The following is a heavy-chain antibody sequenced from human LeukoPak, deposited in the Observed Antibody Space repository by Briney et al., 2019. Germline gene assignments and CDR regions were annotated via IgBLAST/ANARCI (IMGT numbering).Heavy chain of an antibody. J-gene: IGHJ4*02. Sequence: GGSLRLSCAASGFTFSSYWMSWVRQAPGKGLEWVANIKQDGSEKYYVDSVKGRFTISRDNSKNTLYLQMNSLRAEDTAVYYCAARGDDYGEYYFDYWGQGTLVTVSS. D-gene: IGHD4-17*01. V-gene: IGHV3-7*03. CDR2: IKQDGSEK. CDR3: AARGDDYGEYYFDY. CDR1: GFTFSSYW.